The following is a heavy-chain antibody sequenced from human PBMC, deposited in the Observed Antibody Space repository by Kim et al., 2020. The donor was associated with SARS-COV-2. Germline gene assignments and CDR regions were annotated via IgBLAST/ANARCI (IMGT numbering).Heavy chain of an antibody. Sequence: ASVKVSCKASGYTFTGYYMHWVRQAPGQGLEWMVWINPNSGGTNYAQKFQGRVTMTRDTSISTAYMELSRLRSDDSAVYYCRLVDAFDIWGQGTMVTVSS. CDR3: RLVDAFDI. V-gene: IGHV1-2*02. J-gene: IGHJ3*02. D-gene: IGHD2-15*01. CDR2: INPNSGGT. CDR1: GYTFTGYY.